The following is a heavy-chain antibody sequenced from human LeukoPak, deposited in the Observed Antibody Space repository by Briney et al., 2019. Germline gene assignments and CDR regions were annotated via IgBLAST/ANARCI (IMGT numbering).Heavy chain of an antibody. Sequence: GGSLTLSCVASGFAFNNYDLHWVRQAPGKGLEWVAFIKFHGHEKFYADSVEGRFTFSRDNSRNTVYLQMNSLRSEDTAVYYCAREAPICRSVDCRTGFDYWGQGTLVAVSS. CDR2: IKFHGHEK. J-gene: IGHJ4*02. V-gene: IGHV3-30*02. CDR1: GFAFNNYD. D-gene: IGHD2-21*02. CDR3: AREAPICRSVDCRTGFDY.